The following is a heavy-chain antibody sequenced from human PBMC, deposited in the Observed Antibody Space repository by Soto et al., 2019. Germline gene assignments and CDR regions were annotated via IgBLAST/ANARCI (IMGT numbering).Heavy chain of an antibody. J-gene: IGHJ6*02. CDR2: ISYDGSNK. D-gene: IGHD6-6*01. Sequence: GGSLRLSCAASGFTFSSYAMHWVRQAPGKGLEWVAVISYDGSNKYYADSVKGRFTISRDNSKNTLYLQMNSLRAEDTAVYYCARSASRYYYYGMDVWGQGTMVTVSS. CDR3: ARSASRYYYYGMDV. CDR1: GFTFSSYA. V-gene: IGHV3-30-3*01.